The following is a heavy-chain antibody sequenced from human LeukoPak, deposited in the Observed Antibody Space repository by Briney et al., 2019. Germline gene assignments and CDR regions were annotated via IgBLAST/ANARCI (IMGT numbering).Heavy chain of an antibody. CDR3: ASARGYSYGLSLDY. Sequence: ASVKASDTASEPTFSSYAISWVRRAPRHGLECMGGFLAIFGTANCAQKFQGRVTITTDESTSTAYMELSSLRSEDTAVYYCASARGYSYGLSLDYWGQGTLVTVSS. CDR1: EPTFSSYA. V-gene: IGHV1-69*05. CDR2: FLAIFGTA. D-gene: IGHD5-18*01. J-gene: IGHJ4*02.